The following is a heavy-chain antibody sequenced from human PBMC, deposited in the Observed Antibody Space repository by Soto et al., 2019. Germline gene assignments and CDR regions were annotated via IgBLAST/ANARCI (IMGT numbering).Heavy chain of an antibody. J-gene: IGHJ4*02. Sequence: GGSLRLSCAASGFTFSSYGMHWVRQAPGKGLEWVAVIWYDGSNKYYADSVKGRFTISRDNSKNTLYLQMNSLRAEDTAVYYCARERVGIAARPGLGFDYWGQGTLVTVS. D-gene: IGHD6-6*01. CDR3: ARERVGIAARPGLGFDY. V-gene: IGHV3-33*01. CDR2: IWYDGSNK. CDR1: GFTFSSYG.